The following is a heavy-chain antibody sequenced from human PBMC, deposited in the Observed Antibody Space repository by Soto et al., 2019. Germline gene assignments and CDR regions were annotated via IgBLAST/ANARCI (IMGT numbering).Heavy chain of an antibody. CDR1: GFSLSTSGMC. Sequence: SGPTLVKPTQTLTLTCTFSGFSLSTSGMCVSWIRQPPGKALEWLARIDWDDDKYYSTTLKTRLTISKDTSKNQVVLTMTNMDPVDTATYYCARLIAAAGTGDYWGQGTLVTVSS. CDR3: ARLIAAAGTGDY. V-gene: IGHV2-70*11. D-gene: IGHD6-13*01. J-gene: IGHJ4*02. CDR2: IDWDDDK.